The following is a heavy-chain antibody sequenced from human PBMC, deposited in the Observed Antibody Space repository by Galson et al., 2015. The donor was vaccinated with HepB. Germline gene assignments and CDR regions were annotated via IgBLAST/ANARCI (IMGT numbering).Heavy chain of an antibody. Sequence: SVKVSCKASGGTFSSYAISWVRQAPGQGLEWMGGIIPIFGTANYAQKFQGRVTITADKSTSTAYMELSSLRSEDTAVYYCARGASHGDYILSPQYYYYYYGMDVWGQGTTVTVSS. D-gene: IGHD4-17*01. V-gene: IGHV1-69*06. CDR1: GGTFSSYA. CDR2: IIPIFGTA. J-gene: IGHJ6*02. CDR3: ARGASHGDYILSPQYYYYYYGMDV.